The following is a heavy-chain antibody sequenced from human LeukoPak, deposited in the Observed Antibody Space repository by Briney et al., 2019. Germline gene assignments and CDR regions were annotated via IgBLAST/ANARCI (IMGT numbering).Heavy chain of an antibody. V-gene: IGHV3-20*04. CDR2: INWNGGST. J-gene: IGHJ2*01. CDR1: GFTFDDYG. CDR3: AKDTASSWWYFDL. D-gene: IGHD5-18*01. Sequence: GGSLRLSCAASGFTFDDYGMSWVRHAPGKGLEWVSGINWNGGSTGYADSVKGRFTISRDNAKNSLYLQMNSLRAEDTAVYYCAKDTASSWWYFDLWGRGTLVTVSS.